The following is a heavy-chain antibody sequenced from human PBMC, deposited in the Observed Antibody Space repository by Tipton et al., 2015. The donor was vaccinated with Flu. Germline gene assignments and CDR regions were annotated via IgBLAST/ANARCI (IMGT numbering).Heavy chain of an antibody. J-gene: IGHJ3*02. V-gene: IGHV5-51*01. CDR1: GYNFNSYW. CDR2: IYPHYSET. D-gene: IGHD4-23*01. CDR3: ARRVYDFGGNAGAFDI. Sequence: QLVQSGAEVKKPGESLKISCQGSGYNFNSYWIAWVRQMPGKGLEWMGIIYPHYSETIYSPAFQGQVTISADTSVSSAYLQWTSLKASDTATYYCARRVYDFGGNAGAFDIWGPGTMVTVSS.